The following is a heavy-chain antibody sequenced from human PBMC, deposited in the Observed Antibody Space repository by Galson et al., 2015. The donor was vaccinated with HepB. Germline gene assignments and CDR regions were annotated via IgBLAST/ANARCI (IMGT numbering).Heavy chain of an antibody. CDR2: INTNTGNP. J-gene: IGHJ4*02. V-gene: IGHV7-4-1*02. D-gene: IGHD1-14*01. CDR3: ARESGPGTGYFDF. CDR1: GYTFNKYA. Sequence: SVKVSCKASGYTFNKYALNWVRQAPGQGLEWMGWINTNTGNPTYAQAFKGRFVFSLDTSVSTAYLQISSLKAEDTAVYYCARESGPGTGYFDFWGQGTLVTVSS.